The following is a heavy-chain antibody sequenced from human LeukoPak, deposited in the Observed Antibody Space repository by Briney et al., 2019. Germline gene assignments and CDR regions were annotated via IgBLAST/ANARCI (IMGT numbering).Heavy chain of an antibody. Sequence: GGSLRLSCAASGFTFSSYAMSWVRQAPGKGLEWVSAISGSGGSTYYADSVKGRFTTSRDNAKTSLYLQMNSLRAEDTAVYYCARVSSTGYAVSSGLYCWGQGVLVTVSS. J-gene: IGHJ4*02. CDR3: ARVSSTGYAVSSGLYC. CDR1: GFTFSSYA. V-gene: IGHV3-23*01. D-gene: IGHD3-22*01. CDR2: ISGSGGST.